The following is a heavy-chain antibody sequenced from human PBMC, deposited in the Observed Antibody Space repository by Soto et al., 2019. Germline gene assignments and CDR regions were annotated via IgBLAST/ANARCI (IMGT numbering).Heavy chain of an antibody. CDR2: ISAYNGNT. CDR3: AKYSGYESGAFDI. V-gene: IGHV1-18*01. J-gene: IGHJ3*02. D-gene: IGHD5-12*01. CDR1: GYTFTSYA. Sequence: ASVKVSCKASGYTFTSYAMHWVRQAPGQRLEWMGWISAYNGNTNYAQKFQGRVTMTTDTSTSTAYMELRSLRSDDTAMYYCAKYSGYESGAFDIWGQGTMVTVSS.